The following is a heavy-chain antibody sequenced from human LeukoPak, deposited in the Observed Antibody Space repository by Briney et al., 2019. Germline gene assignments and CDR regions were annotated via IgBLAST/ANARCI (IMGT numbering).Heavy chain of an antibody. CDR1: GFTFSSYA. CDR2: ISSNGGST. D-gene: IGHD4-17*01. Sequence: PGGSLRLSCAASGFTFSSYAMHWVRQAPGRGLEYVSAISSNGGSTYYANSVKGRFTISRDNSKNTPYLQMGSLRAEDMAVYYCARGPSYGDYYFQHWGQGTLVTVSS. V-gene: IGHV3-64*01. CDR3: ARGPSYGDYYFQH. J-gene: IGHJ1*01.